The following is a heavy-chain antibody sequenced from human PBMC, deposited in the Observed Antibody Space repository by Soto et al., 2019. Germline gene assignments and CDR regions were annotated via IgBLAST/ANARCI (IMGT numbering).Heavy chain of an antibody. V-gene: IGHV1-18*04. Sequence: ASVKVSCKASGYTFTSYGISWVRQAPGQGLEWMGWISAYNGNTNYAQKLQGRVTMTTDTSTSTAYMELRSLRSDDTAVYYCARVALVRAVIIDWFDPWGQGNLVTVSS. CDR2: ISAYNGNT. D-gene: IGHD3-10*01. CDR3: ARVALVRAVIIDWFDP. J-gene: IGHJ5*02. CDR1: GYTFTSYG.